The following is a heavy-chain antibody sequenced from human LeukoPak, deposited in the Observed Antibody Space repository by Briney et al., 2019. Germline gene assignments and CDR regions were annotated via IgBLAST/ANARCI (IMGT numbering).Heavy chain of an antibody. V-gene: IGHV3-7*01. Sequence: GGSLRLSCAASGFTFSNYWMTWVRQAPGKGLEWVADIKQDGSEKLYVNSVRGRFTISRDNAKMSLFLQMNSLRAEGTAVYYCARDNGVVHGVYYMDVWGKGTTVTVS. CDR1: GFTFSNYW. D-gene: IGHD3-3*01. CDR3: ARDNGVVHGVYYMDV. J-gene: IGHJ6*03. CDR2: IKQDGSEK.